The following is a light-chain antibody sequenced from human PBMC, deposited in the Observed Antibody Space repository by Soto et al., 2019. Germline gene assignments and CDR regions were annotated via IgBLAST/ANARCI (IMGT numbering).Light chain of an antibody. CDR3: EAWDINLSGGV. J-gene: IGLJ3*02. V-gene: IGLV1-51*01. CDR1: RSNIGNNY. Sequence: QSVLTQPPSVSAAPGQKVTVSCSGSRSNIGNNYVSWYQHLPGTAPKLLIYDNDKRPSGIPDRFSASKSGTSATLDITGLQTGDEADYYCEAWDINLSGGVFGGGTKLTVL. CDR2: DND.